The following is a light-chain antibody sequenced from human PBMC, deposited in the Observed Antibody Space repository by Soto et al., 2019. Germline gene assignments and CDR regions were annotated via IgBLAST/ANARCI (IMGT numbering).Light chain of an antibody. CDR2: GAS. V-gene: IGKV3-20*01. Sequence: EMVMRQSPATLSVSPGERATLSCRASQSVSSNLAWYQQKPGQGPRLLIYGASSRATGTPDRFSGSGSGTDFTLTINRLEPEDFALYYCQQYGSSPPTFGQGTKVDIK. CDR3: QQYGSSPPT. CDR1: QSVSSN. J-gene: IGKJ1*01.